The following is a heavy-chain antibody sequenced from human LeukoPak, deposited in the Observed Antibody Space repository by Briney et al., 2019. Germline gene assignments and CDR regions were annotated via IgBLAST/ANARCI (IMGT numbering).Heavy chain of an antibody. J-gene: IGHJ6*02. CDR1: GFTFSTYA. CDR2: ISGSGGST. V-gene: IGHV3-23*01. D-gene: IGHD2-21*02. Sequence: GGSLRLSCAASGFTFSTYAMSWVRQAPGKGLEWVSAISGSGGSTYYADSVKGRFSISRDNSKNTLYLQMNSLRAEDTAVYYCAKDPDSYSYYGMDVWGQGTTVTVFS. CDR3: AKDPDSYSYYGMDV.